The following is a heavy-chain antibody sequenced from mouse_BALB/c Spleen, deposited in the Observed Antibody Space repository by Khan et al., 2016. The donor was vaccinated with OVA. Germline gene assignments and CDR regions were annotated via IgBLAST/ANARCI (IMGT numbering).Heavy chain of an antibody. CDR1: GFNIKDTY. CDR3: ARDYWDVFAY. Sequence: VQLKQSGAELVEPGASVKLSCTASGFNIKDTYMHWVKQRPEQGLEWIGRIDPANGYTKYDPKFQGKATITADTSSNTAYLQLSSLTSEDTAVYYCARDYWDVFAYWGQGTLATVSA. J-gene: IGHJ3*01. V-gene: IGHV14-3*02. D-gene: IGHD4-1*01. CDR2: IDPANGYT.